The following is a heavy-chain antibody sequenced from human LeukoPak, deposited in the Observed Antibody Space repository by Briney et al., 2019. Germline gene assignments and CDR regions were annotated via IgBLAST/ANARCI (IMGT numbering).Heavy chain of an antibody. Sequence: ASVKVSCKASGYTFTSYDINWVRQATGQGREWMGWMNPNSGNTGYAQKFQRRVTMTRNTYISTAYMELSSLRSEDTAVYYCVRMVRGVMSPRRYYFDYWGQGTLVTVSS. CDR1: GYTFTSYD. D-gene: IGHD3-10*01. CDR3: VRMVRGVMSPRRYYFDY. J-gene: IGHJ4*02. V-gene: IGHV1-8*01. CDR2: MNPNSGNT.